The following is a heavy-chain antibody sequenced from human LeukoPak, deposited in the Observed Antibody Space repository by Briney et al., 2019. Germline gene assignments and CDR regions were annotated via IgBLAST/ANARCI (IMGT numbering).Heavy chain of an antibody. D-gene: IGHD1-26*01. J-gene: IGHJ6*03. CDR1: GGSISSGGYS. Sequence: PSETLSLTCAVSGGSISSGGYSWSWIRQPPGKGLEWIGYIYHSGSTYYNPSLKSRVTISVDRSKDQFSLKLSSVTAADTAVYYCARSGVGATRYYYYMDVWGKGTTVTVSS. CDR2: IYHSGST. CDR3: ARSGVGATRYYYYMDV. V-gene: IGHV4-30-2*01.